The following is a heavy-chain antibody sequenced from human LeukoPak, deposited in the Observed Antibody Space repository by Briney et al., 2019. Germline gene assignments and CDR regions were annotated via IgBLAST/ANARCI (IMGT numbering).Heavy chain of an antibody. CDR1: GGSISSSSYY. CDR2: IYYSGST. J-gene: IGHJ4*02. CDR3: ARYLGLDMVRGKHRSYRNYFDY. D-gene: IGHD3-10*01. Sequence: PSETLSLTCTVSGGSISSSSYYWGWIRQPPGKGLEWIGSIYYSGSTYYNPSLKSRVTISVDTSKNQFSLKLSSVTAADTAVYYCARYLGLDMVRGKHRSYRNYFDYWGQGTLVTVSS. V-gene: IGHV4-39*01.